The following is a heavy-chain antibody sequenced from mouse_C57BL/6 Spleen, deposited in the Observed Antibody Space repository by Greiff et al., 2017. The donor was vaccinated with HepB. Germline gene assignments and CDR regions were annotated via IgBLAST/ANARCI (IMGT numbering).Heavy chain of an antibody. CDR2: IYPSSGST. Sequence: QVQLQQPGAELVKPGASVKMSCKASGYTFTSYWITWVKQRPGQGLEWIGDIYPSSGSTNYNEKFKSKATLTVDTSSSTAYMQLSSLTSEDSAVYYGARGWYDSEGCAYWGQGTLVTVSA. D-gene: IGHD2-4*01. CDR1: GYTFTSYW. J-gene: IGHJ3*01. CDR3: ARGWYDSEGCAY. V-gene: IGHV1-55*01.